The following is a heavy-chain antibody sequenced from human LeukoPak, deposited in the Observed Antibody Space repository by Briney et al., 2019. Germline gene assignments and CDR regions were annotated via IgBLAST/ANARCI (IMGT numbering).Heavy chain of an antibody. CDR2: INPNSGGT. D-gene: IGHD6-19*01. V-gene: IGHV1-2*06. CDR1: GYTFTGYY. CDR3: ARTHSSGWYSVGYYYMDV. Sequence: ASVKVSCKASGYTFTGYYMHWVRQAPGQGLEWMGRINPNSGGTNYAQKLQGRVTMTTDTSTSTAYMDLKSLRSDDTAVYYCARTHSSGWYSVGYYYMDVWGKGTTVTVSS. J-gene: IGHJ6*03.